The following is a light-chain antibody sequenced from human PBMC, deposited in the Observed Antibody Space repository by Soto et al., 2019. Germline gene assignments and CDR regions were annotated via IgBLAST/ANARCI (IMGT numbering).Light chain of an antibody. V-gene: IGKV3-15*01. CDR1: QNIGNK. J-gene: IGKJ5*01. CDR2: DTS. Sequence: EIGMSQSAAALSVSPGGRATLSCRASQNIGNKLAWYQHKPGQAPRVLIYDTSTRAAGIPARFSGSGSGTEFTLTIISLQSEDFAVYLCQQYHYWLITSGQGTRLEIK. CDR3: QQYHYWLIT.